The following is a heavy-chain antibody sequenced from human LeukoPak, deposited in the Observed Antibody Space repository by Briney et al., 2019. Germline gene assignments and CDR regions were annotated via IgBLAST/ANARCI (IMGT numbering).Heavy chain of an antibody. CDR2: IIPIFGTA. CDR1: GGTFSNYA. D-gene: IGHD3-22*01. CDR3: AKGSYYDSSGSFYFDY. V-gene: IGHV1-69*13. Sequence: GASVKVSCKASGGTFSNYAISWVRQAPGQGLEWMGGIIPIFGTAKCAQRFQGRVTITAVESTRTVYMELSSLRSEDTAVYYCAKGSYYDSSGSFYFDYWGQGTLVTVSS. J-gene: IGHJ4*02.